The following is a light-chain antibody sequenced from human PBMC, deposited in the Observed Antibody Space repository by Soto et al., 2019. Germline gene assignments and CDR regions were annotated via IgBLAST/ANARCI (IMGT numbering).Light chain of an antibody. CDR1: HSVSSSY. CDR3: QQFGGSSYT. J-gene: IGKJ2*01. Sequence: EIVVTQFPGALSLSPGDSATLSCRASHSVSSSYLAWYQQKPGQAPRLLIYSASSRATGIPDRFSGSGSGTDFTLTISRLEPEDFAVYYCQQFGGSSYTFGQGTKLEIK. V-gene: IGKV3-20*01. CDR2: SAS.